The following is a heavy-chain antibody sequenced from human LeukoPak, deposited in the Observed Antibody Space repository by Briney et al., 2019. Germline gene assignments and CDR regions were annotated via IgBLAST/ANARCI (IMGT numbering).Heavy chain of an antibody. CDR1: VYTYITYA. J-gene: IGHJ3*02. CDR2: INPNSGGT. Sequence: ASVKVSCKSSVYTYITYAISWVRQAPGQGLEGMGWINPNSGGTNYAQKFQGRVTMTRDTYISTAYMELSRMRSDDTAVYYCARGAYSSSPLSWGDDAFDIWGQGTMVTVSS. D-gene: IGHD6-6*01. CDR3: ARGAYSSSPLSWGDDAFDI. V-gene: IGHV1-2*02.